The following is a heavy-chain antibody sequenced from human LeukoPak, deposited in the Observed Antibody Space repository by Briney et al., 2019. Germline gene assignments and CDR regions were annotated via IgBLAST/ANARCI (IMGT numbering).Heavy chain of an antibody. CDR2: LHYSGST. J-gene: IGHJ6*03. CDR1: GASISSSTYY. Sequence: SETLSVTCTVSGASISSSTYYWGWIRQPPGKGLEWIGSLHYSGSTFYNPSLKSRVTISVDTSKNQFSLRLSSVTAADTAVFYCASQVRGVVPSNIDYYYYYMDVWGKGTTVTVSS. CDR3: ASQVRGVVPSNIDYYYYYMDV. V-gene: IGHV4-39*01. D-gene: IGHD3-10*01.